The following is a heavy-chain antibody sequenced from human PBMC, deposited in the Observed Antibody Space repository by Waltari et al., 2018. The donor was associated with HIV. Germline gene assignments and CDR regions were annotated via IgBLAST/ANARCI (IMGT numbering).Heavy chain of an antibody. Sequence: QVQLQESGPGLVKPSQTLSLTCTVSGGSSSSGGYYWSWIRQNPGKGLEWIGYSYYSGSTYYNPSLKSRVTISVDTSKNQFSLKLSSVTAADTAVYYCARDHATIFGGGGRDYGMDVWGQGTTVTVSS. CDR1: GGSSSSGGYY. D-gene: IGHD3-3*01. CDR2: SYYSGST. V-gene: IGHV4-31*03. J-gene: IGHJ6*02. CDR3: ARDHATIFGGGGRDYGMDV.